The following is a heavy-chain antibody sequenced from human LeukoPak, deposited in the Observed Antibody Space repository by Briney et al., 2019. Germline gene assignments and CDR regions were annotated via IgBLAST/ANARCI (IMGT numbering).Heavy chain of an antibody. Sequence: GGSLRLSCAAPGFTFSSYAMSWVRQAPGKGLEWVSGISATGGSADYADSVKGRFTISRDNSKNTLYLQMNCLRVEDTAVYYCAKGKYSGYDYFPYYFDYWGQGTLVTVSS. CDR2: ISATGGSA. CDR1: GFTFSSYA. V-gene: IGHV3-23*01. CDR3: AKGKYSGYDYFPYYFDY. J-gene: IGHJ4*02. D-gene: IGHD5-12*01.